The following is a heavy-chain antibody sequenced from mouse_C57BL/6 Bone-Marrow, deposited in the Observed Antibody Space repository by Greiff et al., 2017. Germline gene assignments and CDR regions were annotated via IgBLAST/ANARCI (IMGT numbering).Heavy chain of an antibody. D-gene: IGHD1-1*01. CDR3: ARRGIYGSSYGGFAY. CDR2: INPNNGGT. V-gene: IGHV1-26*01. Sequence: VQLQQSGPELVKPGASVKISCKASGYTFTDYYMNWVKQSHGKSLEWIGDINPNNGGTSYNQKFKGKATLTVDKSSSTAYMELRSLTSEDSAVYYCARRGIYGSSYGGFAYWGQGTLVTVSA. CDR1: GYTFTDYY. J-gene: IGHJ3*01.